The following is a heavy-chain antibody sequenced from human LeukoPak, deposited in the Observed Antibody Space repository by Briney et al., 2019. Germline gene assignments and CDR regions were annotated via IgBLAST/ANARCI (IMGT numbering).Heavy chain of an antibody. Sequence: GGSLRLSCAASGFTFTNYGMHWVRQAPGKGLEWVTFISYDGSDKDYADSVKGRFTISRDNSINTLYLQMNSLRPEDTAMYYCAKDPRDGFHKGEDYWGQGTLATVSS. CDR3: AKDPRDGFHKGEDY. D-gene: IGHD5-24*01. J-gene: IGHJ4*02. CDR1: GFTFTNYG. V-gene: IGHV3-30*18. CDR2: ISYDGSDK.